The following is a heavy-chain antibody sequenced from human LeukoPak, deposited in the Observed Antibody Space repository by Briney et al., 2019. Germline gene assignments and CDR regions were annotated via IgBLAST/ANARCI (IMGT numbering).Heavy chain of an antibody. D-gene: IGHD1-14*01. V-gene: IGHV1-18*01. CDR2: ISAYNGNT. CDR1: GYTFTSYG. Sequence: ASVKVSCKASGYTFTSYGISWVRQAPGQGLEWMGWISAYNGNTNYAQRFQGRVTITRDTSANTAYMELSSLRSEDTAVYYCARVTPNPTDDYFDYWGQGTLVTVSS. J-gene: IGHJ4*02. CDR3: ARVTPNPTDDYFDY.